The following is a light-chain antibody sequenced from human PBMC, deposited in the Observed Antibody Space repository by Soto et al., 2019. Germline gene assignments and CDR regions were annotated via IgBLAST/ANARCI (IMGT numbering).Light chain of an antibody. CDR2: AGS. Sequence: QSVLTQPRSMSGSPGQSVTISCTGTSSDVGGYNYVSWYQHHPGKAPKLIIYAGSKRPSGVSNRFSGSKSGYTASLTISGLQAEDEADYFCCSFAGIITYYVFGTGTKVTVL. V-gene: IGLV2-11*01. J-gene: IGLJ1*01. CDR3: CSFAGIITYYV. CDR1: SSDVGGYNY.